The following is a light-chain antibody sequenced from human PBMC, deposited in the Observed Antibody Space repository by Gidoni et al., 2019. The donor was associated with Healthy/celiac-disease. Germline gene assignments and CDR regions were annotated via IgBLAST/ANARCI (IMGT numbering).Light chain of an antibody. CDR1: QSVSSSY. V-gene: IGKV3-20*01. Sequence: EIGLTQSPGTLSLSPGARATLSCRASQSVSSSYLAWYQQKPGQAPRLLIYGASSRATGIPDRFSGSGSGTDFTLTISRLEPEDFAVYYCQQYGSSPRTFXQXTKVEIK. CDR3: QQYGSSPRT. J-gene: IGKJ1*01. CDR2: GAS.